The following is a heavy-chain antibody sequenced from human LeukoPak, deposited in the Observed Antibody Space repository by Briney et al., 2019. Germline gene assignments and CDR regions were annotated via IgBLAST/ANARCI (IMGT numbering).Heavy chain of an antibody. CDR1: GYTFSSYW. D-gene: IGHD3-3*01. CDR2: IYPGDSDT. CDR3: ARQNDFRLDY. Sequence: GESLKISCKGSGYTFSSYWIGWVRQMPGKGLEWMGIIYPGDSDTRYSPSLRGQVTISVDTSIGTAYLQWSSLKASDTAIYYCARQNDFRLDYWGQGTLVTVSS. V-gene: IGHV5-51*01. J-gene: IGHJ4*02.